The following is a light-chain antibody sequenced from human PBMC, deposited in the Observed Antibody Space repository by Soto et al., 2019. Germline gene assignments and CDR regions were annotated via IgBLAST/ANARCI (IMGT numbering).Light chain of an antibody. V-gene: IGLV2-14*01. CDR3: FSYTSSGTYV. J-gene: IGLJ1*01. CDR1: SSDVGGYNY. Sequence: QSALTQPASVSGSPGQSITISCTGTSSDVGGYNYVSWYQLHPGKAPKLIIYEVSHRPSGASNRFSGSKSGNTASLTISGLQAEDETDYYCFSYTSSGTYVFGTGTKVTVL. CDR2: EVS.